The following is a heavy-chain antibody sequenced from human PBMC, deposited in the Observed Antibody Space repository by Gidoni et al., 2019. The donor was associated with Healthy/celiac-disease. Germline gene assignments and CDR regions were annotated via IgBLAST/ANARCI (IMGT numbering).Heavy chain of an antibody. CDR1: GFSLSNARLG. V-gene: IGHV2-26*01. CDR3: ARIRDFGVVIMGPVSEFDP. Sequence: QVTLKESGPVLVKPTETLTLTCTASGFSLSNARLGGSWIRQPPGKALEWLAHIFSNDEKSYSTSLKSRLTISKDTSKSQVVLTMTNMDPVDTATYYCARIRDFGVVIMGPVSEFDPWGQGTLVTVSS. CDR2: IFSNDEK. D-gene: IGHD3-3*01. J-gene: IGHJ5*02.